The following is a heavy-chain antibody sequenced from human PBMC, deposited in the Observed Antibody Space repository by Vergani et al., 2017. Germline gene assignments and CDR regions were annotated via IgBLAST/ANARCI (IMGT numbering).Heavy chain of an antibody. CDR2: ISYDGSNK. V-gene: IGHV3-30*04. CDR1: GFTLSSYA. Sequence: QVQLVESGGGVVQPGRSLRLSCAASGFTLSSYAMHWVRQAPGKGLEWVAVISYDGSNKYYADSVKGRFTISRDNSKNTLYLQMNSLRAEDTAVYYCARLYGGNSQGDYFDYWGQGTLVTVSS. CDR3: ARLYGGNSQGDYFDY. D-gene: IGHD4-23*01. J-gene: IGHJ4*02.